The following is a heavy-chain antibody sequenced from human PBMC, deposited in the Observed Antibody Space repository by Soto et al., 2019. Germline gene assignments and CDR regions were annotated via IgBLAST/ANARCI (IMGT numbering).Heavy chain of an antibody. CDR3: ATRDTGRVY. CDR2: SHQSGNT. V-gene: IGHV4-4*02. D-gene: IGHD5-18*01. CDR1: GVSISSHDW. J-gene: IGHJ4*02. Sequence: QVQLQESGPGLVKPSGTLSLTCAVSGVSISSHDWWTWVRQPPGKGLEWIGESHQSGNTHYNSSPESRVTISLAKSKNQLSLQLTSVTVADTAVYYCATRDTGRVYWGQGTLVTVSS.